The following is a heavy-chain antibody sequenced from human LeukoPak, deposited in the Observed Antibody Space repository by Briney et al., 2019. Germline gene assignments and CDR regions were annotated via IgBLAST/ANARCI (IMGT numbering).Heavy chain of an antibody. CDR1: GYSFDSYW. Sequence: RGESLKISCKGSGYSFDSYWIGWVRQMPGKGLEWMGIIYPGDSDTRYSPSFQGQVTISADKSISTAYLQWSSLKASDAAMYYCARQDGRALYYFDFWGQGTLVTVSS. V-gene: IGHV5-51*01. J-gene: IGHJ4*02. CDR2: IYPGDSDT. D-gene: IGHD5-24*01. CDR3: ARQDGRALYYFDF.